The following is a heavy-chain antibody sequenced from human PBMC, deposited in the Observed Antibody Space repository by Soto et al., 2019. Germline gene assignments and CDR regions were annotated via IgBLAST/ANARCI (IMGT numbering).Heavy chain of an antibody. CDR2: ISPWKGNT. J-gene: IGHJ4*02. CDR1: GYNFMPYG. Sequence: ASVKVSCKASGYNFMPYGVNWVRQAPGQGLEWMGWISPWKGNTNYAQSFQGRVTMTTDTSTSTAYMELSRLRSDDTAVYYCARNYDFWSGYYFFGYWGQGTLVTVSS. V-gene: IGHV1-18*04. CDR3: ARNYDFWSGYYFFGY. D-gene: IGHD3-3*01.